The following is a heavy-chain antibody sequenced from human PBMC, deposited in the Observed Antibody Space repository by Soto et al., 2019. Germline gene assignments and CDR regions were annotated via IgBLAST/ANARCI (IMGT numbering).Heavy chain of an antibody. J-gene: IGHJ5*02. CDR1: CGSFSGYY. V-gene: IGHV4-34*01. D-gene: IGHD6-19*01. CDR2: INHSGST. Sequence: SETLSLTCTVSCGSFSGYYWSWIRQPPGKGLEWIGEINHSGSTNYNPSLKSRVTISVDTSKNQFSLKLSSVTAADTAVYYCARNSRRAGRYNWFDPWGQGTLVTVSS. CDR3: ARNSRRAGRYNWFDP.